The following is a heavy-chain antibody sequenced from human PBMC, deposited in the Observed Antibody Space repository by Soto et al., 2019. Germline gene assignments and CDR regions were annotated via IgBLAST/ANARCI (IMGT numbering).Heavy chain of an antibody. CDR1: GFTVSSNY. J-gene: IGHJ4*02. D-gene: IGHD3-9*01. CDR2: IYSGGST. V-gene: IGHV3-66*01. Sequence: EVQLVESGGGLVQPGGSLRLSCAASGFTVSSNYMTWVRQAPGKGLEWVSVIYSGGSTYYADSVKGRFTISRDNSKNTLYLQMNSLRAEDTAVYYCARVYYDILIGYRNWGQGTLVTVSS. CDR3: ARVYYDILIGYRN.